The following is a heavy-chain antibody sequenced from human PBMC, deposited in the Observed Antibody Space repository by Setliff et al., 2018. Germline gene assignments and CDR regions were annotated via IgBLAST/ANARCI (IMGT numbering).Heavy chain of an antibody. CDR2: INYSRVV. CDR1: GGSFSGYY. J-gene: IGHJ4*02. V-gene: IGHV4-34*01. Sequence: SETLSLTCGVSGGSFSGYYWSWIRQSPGGGLEWIGEINYSRVVNDKPSLKSRVSISLDTSKNQFSLRLTSLTAADTAVYYCARGSGSFPFDYWGLGTLVTVSS. CDR3: ARGSGSFPFDY. D-gene: IGHD1-26*01.